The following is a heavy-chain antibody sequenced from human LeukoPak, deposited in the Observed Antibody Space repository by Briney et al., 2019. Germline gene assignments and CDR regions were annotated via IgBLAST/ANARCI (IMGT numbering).Heavy chain of an antibody. CDR2: IYVGGST. D-gene: IGHD3-16*01. Sequence: GGSLRLSCVASGFTVNSNHMWWVPQAPGKGLEWVSLIYVGGSTFYADSVKGRFTFSRDISKNTLYLQMNSLTVEDTALYYCVREMNVFGRTFSFDYWGQGALVTVSS. CDR3: VREMNVFGRTFSFDY. J-gene: IGHJ4*02. V-gene: IGHV3-53*01. CDR1: GFTVNSNH.